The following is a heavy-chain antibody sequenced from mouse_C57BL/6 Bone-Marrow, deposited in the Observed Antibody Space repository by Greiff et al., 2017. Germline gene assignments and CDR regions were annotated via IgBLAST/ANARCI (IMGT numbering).Heavy chain of an antibody. D-gene: IGHD2-4*01. CDR2: INPSSGYT. V-gene: IGHV1-4*01. CDR3: ARGKLRRVFGY. J-gene: IGHJ2*01. CDR1: GYTFTSYT. Sequence: VKLQQSGAELARPGASVTMSCKASGYTFTSYTMHWVKQRPGQGLKWIGYINPSSGYTKYNQKFKDKATVTAAKSSSTAYMQLSSLTSEDAAVYYCARGKLRRVFGYWGQGTTLTVSS.